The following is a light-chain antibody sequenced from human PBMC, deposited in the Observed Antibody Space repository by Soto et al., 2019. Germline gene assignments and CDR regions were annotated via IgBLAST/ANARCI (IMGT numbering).Light chain of an antibody. CDR1: ESISSW. V-gene: IGKV1-5*03. CDR2: KAS. CDR3: QQFHSYSPYT. Sequence: DIQMTQSPSTLSVSIGDRVTITCRASESISSWLSWYQQKPGKAPNLLIYKASSFESGGPSRFSGNGSGTEFTLTISSLQPDDFAAYYCQQFHSYSPYTFGQGTKLQIK. J-gene: IGKJ2*01.